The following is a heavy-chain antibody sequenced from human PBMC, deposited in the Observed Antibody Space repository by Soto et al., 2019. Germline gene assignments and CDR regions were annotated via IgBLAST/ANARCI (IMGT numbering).Heavy chain of an antibody. D-gene: IGHD6-13*01. CDR3: ARARGSSSLVGGWFDP. V-gene: IGHV1-69*01. Sequence: QVQLVQSGAEVKKPGSSVKVSCKASGGTFSSYAISWVRQAAGQGLEWMGGIIPIFGTANYAQKFQGGDTVTADESTSTAYMELSSLSSEDAAVYYCARARGSSSLVGGWFDPWGQGTLVTVSS. CDR1: GGTFSSYA. CDR2: IIPIFGTA. J-gene: IGHJ5*02.